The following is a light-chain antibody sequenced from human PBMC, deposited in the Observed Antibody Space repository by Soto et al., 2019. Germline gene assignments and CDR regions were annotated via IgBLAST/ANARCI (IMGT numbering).Light chain of an antibody. V-gene: IGLV2-23*01. CDR1: SNEVGSYYL. J-gene: IGLJ1*01. Sequence: QSALTQPASVSGSPGQSITISCSGTSNEVGSYYLVSWYQQHPGKAPELMIYEGSKRPSGVSDRFSGSYSGNTASLTISGLQAEDEADYFCCSYAGRTIPYVFGPGTKLTVL. CDR2: EGS. CDR3: CSYAGRTIPYV.